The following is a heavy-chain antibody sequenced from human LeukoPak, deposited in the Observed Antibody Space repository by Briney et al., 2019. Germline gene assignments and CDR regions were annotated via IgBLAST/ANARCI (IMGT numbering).Heavy chain of an antibody. J-gene: IGHJ4*02. Sequence: GGSLRLSCAASGFSFSNFWMHWVRRAPGKGPVWVSRINGDGSLTGHADSVKGRFTISRDNAKNTLYLQMNSLRAEDTAVYYRAREYYSSGDYWGQGTLVTVSS. CDR3: AREYYSSGDY. CDR1: GFSFSNFW. CDR2: INGDGSLT. D-gene: IGHD3-10*01. V-gene: IGHV3-74*01.